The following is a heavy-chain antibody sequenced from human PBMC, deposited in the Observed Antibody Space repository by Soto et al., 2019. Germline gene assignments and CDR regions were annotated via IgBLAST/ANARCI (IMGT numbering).Heavy chain of an antibody. J-gene: IGHJ6*02. CDR2: IIPLFGTA. V-gene: IGHV1-69*13. D-gene: IGHD4-17*01. Sequence: SVKVSCKASGYTFTSYAMHWVRQAPGQGLEWMGGIIPLFGTAKYEQRFQGRVTITADDSTSTAYMELSSLRSEDTAVYYCARDPQTATTINVSGMDVWGQGTTVTVSS. CDR1: GYTFTSYA. CDR3: ARDPQTATTINVSGMDV.